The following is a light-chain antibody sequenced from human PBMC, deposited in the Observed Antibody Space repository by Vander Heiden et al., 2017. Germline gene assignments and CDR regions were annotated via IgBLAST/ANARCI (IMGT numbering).Light chain of an antibody. V-gene: IGKV4-1*01. Sequence: DIVVTQSVDSMVVSLGERATITCNSSQSVLYRSNNKNSLAWYKQKPGQRPKLLIHWASTRESGVPDRFSGSGSGTDFTLTISSLQAEDVAVYYCQQYYTIPLTFGGGTKVEIK. CDR2: WAS. J-gene: IGKJ4*01. CDR3: QQYYTIPLT. CDR1: QSVLYRSNNKNS.